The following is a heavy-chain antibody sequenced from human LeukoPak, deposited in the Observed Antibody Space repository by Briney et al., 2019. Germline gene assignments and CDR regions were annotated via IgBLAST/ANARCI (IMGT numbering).Heavy chain of an antibody. Sequence: SETLSLTCTVSGGSISSSNWWSWVRQPPGKGLEWIGEIYHSGSTNYNPSLKSRVTISVDTSKNQFSLKLTSVTAADTAVYYCARAVGTDGYNLWVYWGQGTLVTVSS. J-gene: IGHJ4*02. CDR3: ARAVGTDGYNLWVY. CDR2: IYHSGST. V-gene: IGHV4-4*02. D-gene: IGHD5-24*01. CDR1: GGSISSSNW.